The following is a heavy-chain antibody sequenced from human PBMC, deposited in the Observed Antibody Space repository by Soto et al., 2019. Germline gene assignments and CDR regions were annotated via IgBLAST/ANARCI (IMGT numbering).Heavy chain of an antibody. Sequence: QITLQESGPPLVKPTQTLTLTCTFSGFSFTTAGVAVGWIRQTPGGALEWLTLIYYNDDRRFSPSLKTRLTIAGDTSKNQAVFSLTNGDPGDTATYFCAHSDGGYEIIYFDFWGQGIPVTVSS. CDR2: IYYNDDR. CDR3: AHSDGGYEIIYFDF. J-gene: IGHJ4*02. D-gene: IGHD5-12*01. CDR1: GFSFTTAGVA. V-gene: IGHV2-5*01.